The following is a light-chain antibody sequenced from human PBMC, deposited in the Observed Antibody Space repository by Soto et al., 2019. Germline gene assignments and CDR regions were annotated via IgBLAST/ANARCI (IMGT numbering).Light chain of an antibody. V-gene: IGLV2-11*01. Sequence: QSVLTQPRSVSGSPGQSVTISCTGSSSDVGGYDFVSWYQQHPGKAPKLMISDVSERPSGVPDRFSCSKSANTASLTISGLQAEDEADYYCCSYAGTYTLVFGGGTKLTVL. J-gene: IGLJ3*02. CDR3: CSYAGTYTLV. CDR1: SSDVGGYDF. CDR2: DVS.